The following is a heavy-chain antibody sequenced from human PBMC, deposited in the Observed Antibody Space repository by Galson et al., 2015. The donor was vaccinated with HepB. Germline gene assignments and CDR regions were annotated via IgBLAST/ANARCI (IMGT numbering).Heavy chain of an antibody. CDR2: INSDGSNT. CDR3: ARGGQGLDH. Sequence: SLRLSCAASGFTFSNYWMHWVRQAPGKGLVWVSRINSDGSNTFYADSVRGRFTISRDNAKNTLYLQMNSLRVEDTAVYYCARGGQGLDHWGQGTLVTVSS. V-gene: IGHV3-74*01. CDR1: GFTFSNYW. J-gene: IGHJ4*02.